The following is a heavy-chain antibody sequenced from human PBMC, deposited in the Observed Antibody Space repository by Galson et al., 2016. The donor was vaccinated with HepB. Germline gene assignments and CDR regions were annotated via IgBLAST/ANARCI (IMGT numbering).Heavy chain of an antibody. D-gene: IGHD6-19*01. CDR3: AKISPVGYNSGWGGSFDI. CDR1: GFSSSIYR. Sequence: SLRLSCAASGFSSSIYRMNLVRQAPGQGLEWVSAIRGRGTGTSTTDSVKGRFTIPSDNSKTTLYLQMNSLRAEDAAVYYCAKISPVGYNSGWGGSFDIWGRGTMVTVSS. CDR2: IRGRGTGT. J-gene: IGHJ3*02. V-gene: IGHV3-23*01.